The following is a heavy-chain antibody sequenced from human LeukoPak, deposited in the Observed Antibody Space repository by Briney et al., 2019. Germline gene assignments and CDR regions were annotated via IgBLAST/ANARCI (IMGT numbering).Heavy chain of an antibody. CDR2: ISTYNSNT. CDR3: ARREPYYYMDV. V-gene: IGHV1-18*01. J-gene: IGHJ6*03. D-gene: IGHD5-24*01. Sequence: ASVKVSCKASGYTFTSYGITWVRQAPGQGLECMGWISTYNSNTNYAQKLQGRVTMTTDTSTSTAYMELRSLRSDDTAVYYCARREPYYYMDVWGKGTTVTVSS. CDR1: GYTFTSYG.